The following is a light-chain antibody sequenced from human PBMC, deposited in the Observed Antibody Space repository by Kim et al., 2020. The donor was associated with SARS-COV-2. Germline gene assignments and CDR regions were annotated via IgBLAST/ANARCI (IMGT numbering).Light chain of an antibody. CDR2: DVS. J-gene: IGLJ1*01. V-gene: IGLV2-11*01. CDR3: CSYAGSYTNYV. Sequence: QSATISCPGTSSDVGVYNYVSWYQQHPGKAPKLMIYDVSKRPSGVPDRFSGSKSGNTASLTISGLQAEDEADYYCCSYAGSYTNYVFGTGTKVTVL. CDR1: SSDVGVYNY.